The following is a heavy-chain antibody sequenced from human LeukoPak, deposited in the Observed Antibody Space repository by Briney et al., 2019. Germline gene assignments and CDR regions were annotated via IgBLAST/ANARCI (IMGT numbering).Heavy chain of an antibody. D-gene: IGHD6-13*01. CDR3: ARKPLIAAAGPGEVDY. Sequence: GGSLRLSCAASGFTFSDYYMSWVRQAPGKGLEWVAVISYDGSNKYYADSVKGRFTISRDNSKNTLYLQMNSLRAEDTAVYYCARKPLIAAAGPGEVDYWGQGTLVTVSS. V-gene: IGHV3-30*01. CDR1: GFTFSDYY. J-gene: IGHJ4*02. CDR2: ISYDGSNK.